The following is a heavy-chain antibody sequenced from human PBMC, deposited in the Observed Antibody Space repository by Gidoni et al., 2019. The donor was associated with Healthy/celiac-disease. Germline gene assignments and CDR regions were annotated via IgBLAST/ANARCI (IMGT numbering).Heavy chain of an antibody. CDR2: FDPEDGET. CDR1: GYTLPELS. V-gene: IGHV1-24*01. J-gene: IGHJ6*02. CDR3: ATGRSMVRGVPYYYYYGMDV. Sequence: QVQLVQSGAEVKKPGASVKVSCKVSGYTLPELSMHWVRQAPGKGLEWMGGFDPEDGETIYAQKFQGRVTMTEDTSTDTAYMELSSLRSEDTAVYYCATGRSMVRGVPYYYYYGMDVWGQGTTVTVSS. D-gene: IGHD3-10*01.